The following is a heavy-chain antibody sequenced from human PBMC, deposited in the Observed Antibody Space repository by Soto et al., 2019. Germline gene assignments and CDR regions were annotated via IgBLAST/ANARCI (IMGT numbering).Heavy chain of an antibody. D-gene: IGHD5-18*01. CDR2: IIPILGIA. CDR1: GGTFSSYT. CDR3: ARDRGVDTAMAAAWFDY. V-gene: IGHV1-69*08. Sequence: QVQLVQSGAEAKKPGSSVKVSCKASGGTFSSYTISWVRQAPGQGLEWMGRIIPILGIANYAQKFQGRVTITADKSTSTAYMELSSLRSEDTAVYYCARDRGVDTAMAAAWFDYWGQGTLVTVSS. J-gene: IGHJ4*02.